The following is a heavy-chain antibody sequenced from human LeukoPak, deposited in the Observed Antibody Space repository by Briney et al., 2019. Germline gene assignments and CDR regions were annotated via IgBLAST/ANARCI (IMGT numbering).Heavy chain of an antibody. Sequence: RGSLRLSCAASGFTFSSYAMTWVRPAPPRGVDWVSAISGSGGSTYYAASVKGRFSISRDNSQSTLYLQMNSLRAEDAAVYYRAKGVITAAGTHFDLWGRGTLVTVSS. J-gene: IGHJ2*01. CDR2: ISGSGGST. D-gene: IGHD6-13*01. V-gene: IGHV3-23*01. CDR1: GFTFSSYA. CDR3: AKGVITAAGTHFDL.